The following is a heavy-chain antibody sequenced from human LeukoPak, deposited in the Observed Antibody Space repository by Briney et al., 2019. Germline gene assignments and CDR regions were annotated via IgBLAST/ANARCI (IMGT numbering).Heavy chain of an antibody. V-gene: IGHV3-30*18. CDR2: ISYDGSNK. Sequence: PGRSLRLSCAASGFTFSSYGMHWVRQAPGKGLEWVAVISYDGSNKYYADSVKGRFTISRDNSKNTLYLQMNSLRAEDTAVYYCAKDRWRAVAGYFDYWGQGTLVIVSS. J-gene: IGHJ4*02. CDR3: AKDRWRAVAGYFDY. D-gene: IGHD6-19*01. CDR1: GFTFSSYG.